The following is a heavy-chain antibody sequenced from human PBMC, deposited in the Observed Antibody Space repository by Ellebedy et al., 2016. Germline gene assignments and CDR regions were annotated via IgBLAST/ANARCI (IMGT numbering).Heavy chain of an antibody. Sequence: SVKVSCXASGGTFSSYAISWVRQAPGQGLEWMGGIIPIFGTANYAQKFQGRVTITADESTSTAYMELSSLRSEDTAVYYCARVIRSIAARGTDWFDPWGQGTLVTVSS. CDR2: IIPIFGTA. CDR3: ARVIRSIAARGTDWFDP. V-gene: IGHV1-69*13. D-gene: IGHD6-6*01. CDR1: GGTFSSYA. J-gene: IGHJ5*02.